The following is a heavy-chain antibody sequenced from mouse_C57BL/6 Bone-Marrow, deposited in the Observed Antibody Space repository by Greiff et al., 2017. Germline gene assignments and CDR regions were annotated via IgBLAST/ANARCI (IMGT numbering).Heavy chain of an antibody. D-gene: IGHD1-1*01. CDR1: GFTFTDYY. CDR2: IRNKANGYTT. Sequence: EVQLMESGGGLVQPGGSLSLSCAASGFTFTDYYMSWVRQPPGKALEWLGFIRNKANGYTTEYSASVKGRFTISRDNSQSILYLQMNALRAEDSATYYCARGDYGLYFDYWGQGTTLTVSS. CDR3: ARGDYGLYFDY. J-gene: IGHJ2*01. V-gene: IGHV7-3*01.